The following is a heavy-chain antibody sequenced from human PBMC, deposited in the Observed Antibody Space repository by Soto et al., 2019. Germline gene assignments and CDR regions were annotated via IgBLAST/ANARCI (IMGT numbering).Heavy chain of an antibody. J-gene: IGHJ5*02. V-gene: IGHV4-31*03. D-gene: IGHD3-10*01. CDR3: AREVTMVRGVIIRWFDP. CDR1: DGSSSSGGYY. Sequence: PSETLSLTCTVSDGSSSSGGYYWSWIRQHPDKRLERRGYIYYSGSNYYNPSLKRRVTISVDTSKNQFSLKLSSVTAADTAVYYCAREVTMVRGVIIRWFDPWGQGTLVTVSS. CDR2: IYYSGSN.